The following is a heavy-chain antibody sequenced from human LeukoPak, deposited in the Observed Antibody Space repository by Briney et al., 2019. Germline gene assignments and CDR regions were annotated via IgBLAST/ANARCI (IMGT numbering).Heavy chain of an antibody. CDR1: GYTFTSYG. Sequence: ASVKVSCKASGYTFTSYGISWVRQAPGQGLEWMGWISAYNGNTNYAQKLQGRVTMTTDTSTSTAYMELRSLRSDDTAVYYCARGGTGITMVREVLWAFDIWGQGTMVTVSS. D-gene: IGHD3-10*01. V-gene: IGHV1-18*01. CDR3: ARGGTGITMVREVLWAFDI. J-gene: IGHJ3*02. CDR2: ISAYNGNT.